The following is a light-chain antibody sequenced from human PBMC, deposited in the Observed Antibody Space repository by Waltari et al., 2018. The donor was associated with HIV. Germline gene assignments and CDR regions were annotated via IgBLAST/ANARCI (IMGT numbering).Light chain of an antibody. V-gene: IGKV4-1*01. CDR1: QRVLYSSNNKNY. Sequence: DIVMTQSPDSLAVSLGERATIHCKSSQRVLYSSNNKNYLAWYQQKPGQPPKLLIYWASARESGVPDRFSASGSGTDFTLTISSLQAEDVAVYYCQQHYTTPLTFGGGTKVEI. J-gene: IGKJ4*01. CDR3: QQHYTTPLT. CDR2: WAS.